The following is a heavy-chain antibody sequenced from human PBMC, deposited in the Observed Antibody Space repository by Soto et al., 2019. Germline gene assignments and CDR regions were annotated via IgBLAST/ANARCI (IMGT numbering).Heavy chain of an antibody. D-gene: IGHD3-10*01. Sequence: EGPLRLSFVVSECVFSISFIHWARQVPGKGLVWVSRLNEDGSFTSYADSVKGRFTIFRDNAKKTLYLEMNSLRADDSAVYYCGRDLSGRADVRGQGTTV. V-gene: IGHV3-74*01. CDR3: GRDLSGRADV. CDR1: ECVFSISF. CDR2: LNEDGSFT. J-gene: IGHJ6*02.